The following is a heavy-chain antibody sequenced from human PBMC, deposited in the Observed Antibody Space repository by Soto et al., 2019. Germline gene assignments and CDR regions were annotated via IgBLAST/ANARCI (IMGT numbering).Heavy chain of an antibody. CDR2: ISGSGGST. V-gene: IGHV3-23*01. CDR3: AKVLLRGSYKGAFEDY. Sequence: GGSLRLSCAASGFTFSSYAMSWVRQAPGKGLEWVSAISGSGGSTYYADSVKGRFTISRDNSKNTLYLQMNSLRAEDTAVYYCAKVLLRGSYKGAFEDYWGQGTLVTVSS. J-gene: IGHJ4*02. CDR1: GFTFSSYA. D-gene: IGHD1-26*01.